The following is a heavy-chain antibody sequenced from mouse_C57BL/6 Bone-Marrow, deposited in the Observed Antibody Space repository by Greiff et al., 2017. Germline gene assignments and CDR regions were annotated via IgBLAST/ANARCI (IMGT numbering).Heavy chain of an antibody. V-gene: IGHV1-50*01. CDR2: IDPSDSYT. J-gene: IGHJ3*01. D-gene: IGHD1-1*01. Sequence: VKLMESGAELVKPGASVKLSCKASGYTFTSYWMQWVKQRPGQGLEWIGEIDPSDSYTTYNQKFKGKATLTVDTSSSTAYMPLSSLTSEDSAVYYCTREEDYYYGSSWGQGTLVTVSA. CDR3: TREEDYYYGSS. CDR1: GYTFTSYW.